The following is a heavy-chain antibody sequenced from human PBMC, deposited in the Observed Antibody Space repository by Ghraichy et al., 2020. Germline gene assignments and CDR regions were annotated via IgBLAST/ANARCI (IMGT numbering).Heavy chain of an antibody. CDR3: ATLVYSSSTWEGC. CDR2: ISSSGSTI. J-gene: IGHJ4*02. V-gene: IGHV3-11*01. D-gene: IGHD6-6*01. Sequence: GGSLRLSCAASGFTFSDYYMSWIRQAPGKGLEWVSYISSSGSTIYYADSVKGRFTISRDNAKNSLYLQMNSLRAEDTAVYYCATLVYSSSTWEGCWGQGTLVTVSS. CDR1: GFTFSDYY.